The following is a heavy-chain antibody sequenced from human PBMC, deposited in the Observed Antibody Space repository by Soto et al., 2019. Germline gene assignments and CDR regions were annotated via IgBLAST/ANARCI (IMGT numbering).Heavy chain of an antibody. CDR1: GGTFSSYA. CDR2: IIPIFGTA. Sequence: QVQLVQSGAEVKKPGSSVKVSCKASGGTFSSYAISWVRQAPGQGLEWMVGIIPIFGTANYAQKFQGRVTITADEYTSTAYLELSRLRSEDTAVYYCARDLYGYYGSVSYYYGMDVWGQGTPVPVSS. V-gene: IGHV1-69*01. J-gene: IGHJ6*02. CDR3: ARDLYGYYGSVSYYYGMDV. D-gene: IGHD3-10*01.